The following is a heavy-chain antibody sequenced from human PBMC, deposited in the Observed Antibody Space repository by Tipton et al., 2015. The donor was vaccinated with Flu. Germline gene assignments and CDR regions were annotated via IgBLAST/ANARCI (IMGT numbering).Heavy chain of an antibody. V-gene: IGHV4-34*01. D-gene: IGHD5-24*01. Sequence: TLSLTCAVYGGSFSGYYWSWIRQPPGKGLEWIGEINHSGSTNYNPSLKSRVTISVDTSKNQFSLKLSSVTAADTAVYYCARGGWLPIQYYYYYYMDVWGKGTTVTVSS. J-gene: IGHJ6*03. CDR2: INHSGST. CDR1: GGSFSGYY. CDR3: ARGGWLPIQYYYYYYMDV.